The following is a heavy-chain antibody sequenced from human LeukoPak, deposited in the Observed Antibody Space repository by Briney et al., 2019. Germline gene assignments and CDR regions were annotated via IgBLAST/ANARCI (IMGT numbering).Heavy chain of an antibody. V-gene: IGHV3-23*01. J-gene: IGHJ4*02. CDR2: ISGSGGNT. D-gene: IGHD2-2*01. CDR3: AKAYCTSTRCYYLDS. Sequence: GGSLRLYCAASGITFSSYAMSWVRQAPGKGLEWVSGISGSGGNTYYADSVKGRFTISRDNSKNTLYLQMNSLRAEDTAVYYCAKAYCTSTRCYYLDSWGQGTLVTVSS. CDR1: GITFSSYA.